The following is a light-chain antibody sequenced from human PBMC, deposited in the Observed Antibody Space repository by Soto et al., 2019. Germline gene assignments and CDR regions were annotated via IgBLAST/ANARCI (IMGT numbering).Light chain of an antibody. J-gene: IGKJ1*01. CDR2: GAS. V-gene: IGKV3-15*01. CDR1: QSVSNN. CDR3: QQYYNWPLT. Sequence: EIVMTQSTATLSLSPGDSATLSCRASQSVSNNLAWYHQKPGQAHRVLIYGASIRATGVPARFSGSGSGTEFTLTISSLQSEDFALFCCQQYYNWPLTFGQGTKVEIK.